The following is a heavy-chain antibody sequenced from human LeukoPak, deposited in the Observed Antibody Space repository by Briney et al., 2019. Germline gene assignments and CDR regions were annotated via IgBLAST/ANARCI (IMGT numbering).Heavy chain of an antibody. CDR2: VDPEDGET. CDR1: GYTFTDYY. J-gene: IGHJ6*03. V-gene: IGHV1-69-2*01. Sequence: ASVKVSCKVSGYTFTDYYMHWVQQAPGEGLEWMGLVDPEDGETIYAEKFQGRVTITADTSTDTAYMELSSLRSEDTAVYYCATDDKTGIRRRDYYYYYYMDVWGKGTTVTVSS. D-gene: IGHD7-27*01. CDR3: ATDDKTGIRRRDYYYYYYMDV.